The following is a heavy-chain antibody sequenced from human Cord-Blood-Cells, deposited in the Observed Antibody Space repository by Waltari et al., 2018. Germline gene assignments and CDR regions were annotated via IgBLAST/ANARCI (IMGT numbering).Heavy chain of an antibody. CDR1: GGSISIGDYY. J-gene: IGHJ3*02. CDR2: IYYSGST. V-gene: IGHV4-30-4*08. Sequence: QVQLQESGPGLVKPSQTLSLTCTVSGGSISIGDYYWSWIRQPPGKGLGWIGYIYYSGSTSYNPSLKCRVTISVDTSKNQFSLKLSSVTAADTAVYYCARDLPMYYGSGSYYNEGAFDIWGQGTMVTVSS. D-gene: IGHD3-10*01. CDR3: ARDLPMYYGSGSYYNEGAFDI.